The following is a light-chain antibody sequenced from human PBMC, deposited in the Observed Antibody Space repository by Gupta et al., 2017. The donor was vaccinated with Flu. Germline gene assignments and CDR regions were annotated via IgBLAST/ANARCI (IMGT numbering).Light chain of an antibody. CDR1: QSLGHSNGYNY. J-gene: IGKJ1*01. CDR3: VRARQTPPWT. Sequence: DIVMTQSPLSLPVTPGEPASISCRSSQSLGHSNGYNYLDRYLQKPGQSPQLLIYLGSIRAAGAAVRYSGRGRGTVAALKISIGKVEAVGVYYFVRARQTPPWTFGQWTRLEIK. V-gene: IGKV2-28*01. CDR2: LGS.